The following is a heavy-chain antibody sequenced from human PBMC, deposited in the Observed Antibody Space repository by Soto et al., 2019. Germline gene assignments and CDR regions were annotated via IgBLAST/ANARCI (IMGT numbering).Heavy chain of an antibody. CDR3: AKEGGSAGAIDY. D-gene: IGHD3-16*01. Sequence: QVQLVESGGGVVQPGRSLRLSCAASGFTFSSYGMHWVRQAPGKGLEWVAVISYDGSNKYYADSVKGRFTISRDNSKNTLYLQRYSLRGEDTAVYYCAKEGGSAGAIDYWGQGTLVTVSS. J-gene: IGHJ4*02. V-gene: IGHV3-30*18. CDR2: ISYDGSNK. CDR1: GFTFSSYG.